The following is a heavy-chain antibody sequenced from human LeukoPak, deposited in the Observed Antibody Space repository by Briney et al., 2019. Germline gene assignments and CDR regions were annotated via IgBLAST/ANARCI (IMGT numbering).Heavy chain of an antibody. CDR1: GGSISSGGYY. CDR2: IYYNGST. CDR3: ARDRLSWNEHDAFDI. V-gene: IGHV4-31*03. Sequence: SQTLSLTCTVSGGSISSGGYYWSWIRQHPGTGLEWIGYIYYNGSTYYNPSLKSRVTISVDTSKNQFTLKLSSVTAADTAVYYCARDRLSWNEHDAFDIWGQGTMVTVSS. J-gene: IGHJ3*02. D-gene: IGHD1-1*01.